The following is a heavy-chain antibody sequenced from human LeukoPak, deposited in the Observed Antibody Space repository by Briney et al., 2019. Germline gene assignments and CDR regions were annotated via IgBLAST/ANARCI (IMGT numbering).Heavy chain of an antibody. CDR3: ARDDGALELRY. CDR1: GFTFSSYS. V-gene: IGHV3-48*01. CDR2: ISSSSSTI. D-gene: IGHD1-7*01. J-gene: IGHJ4*02. Sequence: GGSLRLSCAASGFTFSSYSMNWVRQAPGKGLEWVSYISSSSSTINYADSVKGRFTISRDNAKNSLYLQMNSLRAEDTAVYYCARDDGALELRYWGQGTLVTVSS.